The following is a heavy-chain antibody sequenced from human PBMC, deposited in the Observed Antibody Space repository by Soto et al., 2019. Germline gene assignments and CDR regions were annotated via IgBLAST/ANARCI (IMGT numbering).Heavy chain of an antibody. CDR2: IYYSGST. CDR3: ARDDTGRGVVAR. D-gene: IGHD3-10*01. Sequence: SETLSLTCTVSGGSISSGGYYWSWIRQHPGKGLEWIGYIYYSGSTYYNPSLKSRVTISVDTSKNQFSLKLSSVTAADTAVYYCARDDTGRGVVARWGQGTLVTVSS. V-gene: IGHV4-31*03. J-gene: IGHJ4*02. CDR1: GGSISSGGYY.